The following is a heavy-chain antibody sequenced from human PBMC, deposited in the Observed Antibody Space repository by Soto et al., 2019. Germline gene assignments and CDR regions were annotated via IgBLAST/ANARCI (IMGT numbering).Heavy chain of an antibody. D-gene: IGHD3-16*02. CDR1: GCTFSSYA. V-gene: IGHV3-23*01. J-gene: IGHJ3*02. CDR3: AKWSDYIWGSYRCPRPDAFDI. Sequence: GGSLRLSWAASGCTFSSYAMSWVRQAPGKGLEWVSAISGGGGSTYYADSVKGRFTISRDNSKNTLYLQMSSLRAEDTAVYYCAKWSDYIWGSYRCPRPDAFDIWGQGTMVTVSS. CDR2: ISGGGGST.